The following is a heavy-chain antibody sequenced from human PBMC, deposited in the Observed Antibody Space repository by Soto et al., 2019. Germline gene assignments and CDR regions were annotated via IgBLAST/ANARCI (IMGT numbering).Heavy chain of an antibody. Sequence: QVQLQESGPGLVKPSETLSLTCSVSGGSVSNASFYWTWIRQSPGTALEYLGYTCYTGVTTYNPSLSSRVTLSLDKSKNSFCLKLNSMTAADTAVYCCWRALDSRWYADLWARVNLAAVSS. V-gene: IGHV4-61*03. CDR2: TCYTGVT. D-gene: IGHD3-22*01. CDR3: WRALDSRWYADL. CDR1: GGSVSNASFY. J-gene: IGHJ2*01.